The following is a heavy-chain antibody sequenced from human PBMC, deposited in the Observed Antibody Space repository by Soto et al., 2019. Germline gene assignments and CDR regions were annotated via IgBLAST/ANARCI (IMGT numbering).Heavy chain of an antibody. CDR2: IDWDDDK. D-gene: IGHD3-22*01. CDR1: GFSLSTSGMC. CDR3: ARYYYDSSGYYYPFDY. J-gene: IGHJ4*02. Sequence: SGPTLVNPTQTLTLTCTFSGFSLSTSGMCVSWIRQPPGKALEWLALIDWDDDKYYSTSLKTRLTISKDTSKNQVVLTMTNMDPVDTATYYCARYYYDSSGYYYPFDYWGQGTLVTVSS. V-gene: IGHV2-70*01.